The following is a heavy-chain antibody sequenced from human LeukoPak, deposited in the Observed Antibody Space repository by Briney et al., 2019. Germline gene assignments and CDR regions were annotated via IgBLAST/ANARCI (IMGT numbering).Heavy chain of an antibody. Sequence: SETLSLTCTVSGGSISSYYWSWIRQPPGKGLEWIGYIYYSGSTNYNPSLMSRVTISVDASKNQFSLKLSSVTAADTAVYYCARGHYDILTGYYSGDYWGQGTLVTVSS. V-gene: IGHV4-59*01. CDR1: GGSISSYY. CDR2: IYYSGST. CDR3: ARGHYDILTGYYSGDY. D-gene: IGHD3-9*01. J-gene: IGHJ4*02.